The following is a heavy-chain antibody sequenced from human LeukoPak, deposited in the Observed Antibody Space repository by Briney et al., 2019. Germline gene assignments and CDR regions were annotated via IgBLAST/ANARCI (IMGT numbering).Heavy chain of an antibody. D-gene: IGHD4-17*01. CDR3: AREVTTVIIDY. Sequence: GGSLRLSCAASGFTFSSYWMSWVRQAPGKGLEWVANIKQDGSEKYYVDSVKGRFTISRDNAKNSLYLQVNSLRAEDTAVYYCAREVTTVIIDYWGQGTLVTVSS. CDR2: IKQDGSEK. J-gene: IGHJ4*02. CDR1: GFTFSSYW. V-gene: IGHV3-7*01.